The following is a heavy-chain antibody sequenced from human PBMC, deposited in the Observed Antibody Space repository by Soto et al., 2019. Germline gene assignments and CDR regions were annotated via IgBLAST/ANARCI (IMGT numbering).Heavy chain of an antibody. CDR3: ARARRSAYPRYGMDV. CDR2: ISYDGSNK. V-gene: IGHV3-30-3*01. J-gene: IGHJ6*02. Sequence: QVQLVESGGGVVQPGRSLRLSCAASGFTFNSYAMHWVRQAPGKGLEWVAVISYDGSNKYYADSVKGRFTISRDNSKNTLYLQMNSLRAEDTAVYYCARARRSAYPRYGMDVWGQGTTVTVSS. CDR1: GFTFNSYA.